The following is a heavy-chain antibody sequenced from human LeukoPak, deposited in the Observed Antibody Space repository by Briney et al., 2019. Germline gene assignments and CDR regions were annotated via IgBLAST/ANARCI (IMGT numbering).Heavy chain of an antibody. CDR1: GYTFTGYY. CDR2: INPNSGGT. D-gene: IGHD1-26*01. CDR3: ARIIVGATLLGSFDY. Sequence: GASVKVSCKASGYTFTGYYMHWVRQAPGKGLEWMGRINPNSGGTNYAQKFQGRVTMTRDTSINTAYMELSRLRSDDTAVYYCARIIVGATLLGSFDYWGQGTLVTVSS. V-gene: IGHV1-2*06. J-gene: IGHJ4*02.